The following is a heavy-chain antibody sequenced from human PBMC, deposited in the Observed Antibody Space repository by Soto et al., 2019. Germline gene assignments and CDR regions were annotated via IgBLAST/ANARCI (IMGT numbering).Heavy chain of an antibody. CDR1: GGTFSSYA. D-gene: IGHD3-22*01. CDR2: IIPIFGTA. Sequence: QVQLVPSGAEVKKPGSSVKVSCKASGGTFSSYAISWVRQAPGQGLEWMGGIIPIFGTANYAQKFQGRVTITADESTSTAYMELSSLRSEDTAVYYCARGDPDSSGYAGRLFDIWGQGTMVTVSS. CDR3: ARGDPDSSGYAGRLFDI. V-gene: IGHV1-69*01. J-gene: IGHJ3*02.